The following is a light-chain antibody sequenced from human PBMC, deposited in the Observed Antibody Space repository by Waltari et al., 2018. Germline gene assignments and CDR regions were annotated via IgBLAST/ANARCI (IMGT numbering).Light chain of an antibody. CDR1: DNGRKS. V-gene: IGLV3-21*02. CDR3: QVRDSSSDYRV. J-gene: IGLJ3*02. Sequence: SYVLTQAPSASVAPGQAARITWEGDDNGRKSVQWYQQKPGHAPLLVVYDNMVRPSGIPDRFSGSNSGNTATLTISGVEAGDEADYYCQVRDSSSDYRVFGGGTKLTVL. CDR2: DNM.